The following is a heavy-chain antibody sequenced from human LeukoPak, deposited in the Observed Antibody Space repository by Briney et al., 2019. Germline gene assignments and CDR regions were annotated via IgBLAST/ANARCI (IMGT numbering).Heavy chain of an antibody. CDR3: TTEFVWPLYYYYMDV. V-gene: IGHV3-15*01. D-gene: IGHD2-21*01. J-gene: IGHJ6*03. CDR2: IKSKTDGGTT. CDR1: GFTFSNAW. Sequence: GGSLRLSCAASGFTFSNAWMSWVRQAPGKGLEWVGRIKSKTDGGTTDYAAPVKGRFTISRDDSKNTLYLQMNSLKTEDTAVYYCTTEFVWPLYYYYMDVWGKGTTVTVSS.